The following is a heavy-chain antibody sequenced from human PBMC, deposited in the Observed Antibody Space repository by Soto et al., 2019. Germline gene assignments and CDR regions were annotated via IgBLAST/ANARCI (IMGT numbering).Heavy chain of an antibody. Sequence: SVKVSCKASGYTFTSYGISWVRQAPGQGLEWMGGIIPIFGTANYAQKFQGRVTITADESTSTAYMELSSLRSEDTAVYYCASPGQQLVLEYSQHWGQGTLVTVFS. D-gene: IGHD6-13*01. CDR1: GYTFTSYG. V-gene: IGHV1-69*13. CDR3: ASPGQQLVLEYSQH. J-gene: IGHJ1*01. CDR2: IIPIFGTA.